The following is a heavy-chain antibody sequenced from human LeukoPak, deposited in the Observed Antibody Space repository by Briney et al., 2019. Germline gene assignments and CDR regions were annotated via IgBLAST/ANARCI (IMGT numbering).Heavy chain of an antibody. Sequence: GGSLRLSCAASGFTFSSCAMSWVRQAPGKVLEWVSGISNSGGSTYHADSVKGRFTISRDNSKNTLYLQMNSLRAEDTAVYYCAKSRGQYGDYLFYYYGMDVWGQGTTVTVSS. CDR2: ISNSGGST. CDR3: AKSRGQYGDYLFYYYGMDV. CDR1: GFTFSSCA. V-gene: IGHV3-23*01. J-gene: IGHJ6*02. D-gene: IGHD4-17*01.